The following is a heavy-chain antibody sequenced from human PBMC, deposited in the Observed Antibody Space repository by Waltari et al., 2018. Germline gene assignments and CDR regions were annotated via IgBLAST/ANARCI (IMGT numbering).Heavy chain of an antibody. V-gene: IGHV3-48*04. Sequence: EVQLVESGGGLVQPGGSLRLSCAASGFTFSSYSMNWVRQAPGKGLEWVSYISSSSSTIYYADSVKGRFTVSRDNAKNSLYLQMNSLRAEDTAVYYCARDDSSGYYYWDYWGQGTLVTVSS. CDR3: ARDDSSGYYYWDY. CDR2: ISSSSSTI. J-gene: IGHJ4*02. D-gene: IGHD3-22*01. CDR1: GFTFSSYS.